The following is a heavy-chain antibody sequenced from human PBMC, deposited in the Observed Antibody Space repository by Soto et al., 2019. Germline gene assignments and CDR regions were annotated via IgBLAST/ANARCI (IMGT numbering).Heavy chain of an antibody. Sequence: GASVKVSCKTSGGTLDVYGLNWVRQAPGQGLEWVGGMTPIYRTANYARKFQGRVTVTAEPSTDTAYMELFSLTSDDTAVYYCTGNKWFGESPLFDPWGQGTLVTV. J-gene: IGHJ5*02. CDR3: TGNKWFGESPLFDP. D-gene: IGHD3-10*01. V-gene: IGHV1-69*13. CDR1: GGTLDVYG. CDR2: MTPIYRTA.